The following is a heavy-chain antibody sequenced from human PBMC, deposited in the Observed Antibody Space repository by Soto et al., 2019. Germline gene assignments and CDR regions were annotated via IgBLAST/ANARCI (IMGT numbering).Heavy chain of an antibody. J-gene: IGHJ6*02. V-gene: IGHV3-23*01. CDR1: EFTFSSYS. Sequence: GSLRLSCAASEFTFSSYSMIWVRQAPGKGLEWFSGVNVGGYITXXAESVKGRXTMSSYNAKNAXYLQMXGLRAEDTAVFYCARGHFGVTMDVWRQGTTVTVSS. CDR2: VNVGGYIT. CDR3: ARGHFGVTMDV. D-gene: IGHD3-3*01.